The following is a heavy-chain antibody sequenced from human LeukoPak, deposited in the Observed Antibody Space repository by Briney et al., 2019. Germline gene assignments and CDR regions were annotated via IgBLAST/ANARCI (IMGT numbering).Heavy chain of an antibody. D-gene: IGHD3-10*01. V-gene: IGHV3-30*04. Sequence: GGSLRLSCAASGFTFSSYAMHWVRQAPGKGLEWVAVISYDGSNKYYADSVKGRFSISRDNAKNSLYLQMNSLRAEDTALYYCAKDMSFDYYGSGSYVSYWGQGTLVTVSS. CDR2: ISYDGSNK. CDR3: AKDMSFDYYGSGSYVSY. J-gene: IGHJ4*02. CDR1: GFTFSSYA.